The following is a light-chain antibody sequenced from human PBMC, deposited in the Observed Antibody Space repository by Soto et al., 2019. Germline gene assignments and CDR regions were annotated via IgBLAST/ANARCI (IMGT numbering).Light chain of an antibody. CDR1: SIGTRS. CDR3: QVWDSTSDHRI. V-gene: IGLV3-21*04. Sequence: SYVLTQPPSVSVAPGETARITCGGNSIGTRSVYWYQQTPGQAPVLVIYYDNDRPSGIPERFSGSNSGNTATLTISRVEAGDEADYYCQVWDSTSDHRIFGGGTKLTVL. J-gene: IGLJ2*01. CDR2: YDN.